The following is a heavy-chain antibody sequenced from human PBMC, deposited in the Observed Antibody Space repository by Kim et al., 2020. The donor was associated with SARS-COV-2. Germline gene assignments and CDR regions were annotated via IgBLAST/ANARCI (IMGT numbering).Heavy chain of an antibody. Sequence: GGSLRLSCAASRFSLRAYAMDWVRQAPGKGLEWISEIDSGGGATFYRDSVKGRFTISRDNSMDALFLQMNSLRPEDSAVYYCATRAGYGDRWGAFDIWG. CDR3: ATRAGYGDRWGAFDI. V-gene: IGHV3-23*01. CDR1: RFSLRAYA. D-gene: IGHD4-17*01. CDR2: IDSGGGAT. J-gene: IGHJ3*02.